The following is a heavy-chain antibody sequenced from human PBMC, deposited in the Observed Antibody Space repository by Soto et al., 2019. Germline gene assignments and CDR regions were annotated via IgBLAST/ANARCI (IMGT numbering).Heavy chain of an antibody. V-gene: IGHV4-34*01. Sequence: PSETLSLTCAVYGGSFSGYYWSWIRQPPGKGLEWIGEINHSGSTNYNPSLKSRVTISVDTSKNQFSLKLSSVTAADTAVYYCASAIVGVHLDALDIWGQGTMVTVSS. D-gene: IGHD1-26*01. CDR2: INHSGST. J-gene: IGHJ3*02. CDR1: GGSFSGYY. CDR3: ASAIVGVHLDALDI.